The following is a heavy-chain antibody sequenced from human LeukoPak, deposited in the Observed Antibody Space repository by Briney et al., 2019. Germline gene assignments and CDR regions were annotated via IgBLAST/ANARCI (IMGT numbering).Heavy chain of an antibody. CDR2: ISGSGGST. D-gene: IGHD5-18*01. CDR3: AKDEGGRGYSYGYGNWFDP. J-gene: IGHJ5*02. Sequence: PGGSLRLSCAASGFTFSSYAMSWVRQAPGKGLEWVSAISGSGGSTYYADSVKGRFTISRDNSKNTLYLQMNSLRAEDTAVYYCAKDEGGRGYSYGYGNWFDPWGQGSLVTVFS. V-gene: IGHV3-23*01. CDR1: GFTFSSYA.